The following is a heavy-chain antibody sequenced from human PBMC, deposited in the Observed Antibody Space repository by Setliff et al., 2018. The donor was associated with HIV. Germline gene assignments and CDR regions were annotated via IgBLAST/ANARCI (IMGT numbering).Heavy chain of an antibody. J-gene: IGHJ6*02. Sequence: PSETLSLTCAVYGGSFSGYCWSWIRQPPGKGLEWIGEIQHSGRTNYNASLRGRVTTSVDTSKNQFSLKLSSVTAADTAVYYCAREDYYYYGMDVWGQGTTVTVSS. CDR1: GGSFSGYC. CDR2: IQHSGRT. V-gene: IGHV4-34*01. CDR3: AREDYYYYGMDV.